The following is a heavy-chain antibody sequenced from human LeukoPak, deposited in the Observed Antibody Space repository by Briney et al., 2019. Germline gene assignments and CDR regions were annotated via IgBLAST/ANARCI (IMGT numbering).Heavy chain of an antibody. V-gene: IGHV1-18*01. Sequence: GASVKVSCKASGYTFTSYGISWVRQAPGQGLEWMERISAYNGNTNYAQKFQGRVTMTRDTSTSTVYMELSSLRSEDTAVYYCARTNLDSGSYYSDYWGQGTLVTVSS. CDR1: GYTFTSYG. CDR3: ARTNLDSGSYYSDY. CDR2: ISAYNGNT. D-gene: IGHD1-26*01. J-gene: IGHJ4*02.